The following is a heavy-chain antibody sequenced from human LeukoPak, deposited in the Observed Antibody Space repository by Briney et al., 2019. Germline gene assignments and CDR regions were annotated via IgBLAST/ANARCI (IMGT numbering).Heavy chain of an antibody. CDR2: ISAYNGNT. V-gene: IGHV1-18*01. CDR1: GYTFTSYG. D-gene: IGHD2-21*01. J-gene: IGHJ5*02. CDR3: ARDLVQPLFANWFDP. Sequence: ASVKVSCKASGYTFTSYGISWVRQAPGQGLEWMGWISAYNGNTNYAQKLQGRVTMTTDTSTSTAYMELRGLRSDDTAVYYCARDLVQPLFANWFDPWGQGTLVTVSS.